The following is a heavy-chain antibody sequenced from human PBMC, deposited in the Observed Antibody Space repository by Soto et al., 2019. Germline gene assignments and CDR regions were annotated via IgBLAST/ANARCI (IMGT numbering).Heavy chain of an antibody. J-gene: IGHJ6*02. Sequence: QVQLVQSGAEVKKPGSSVKVSCKASGGTFSSYAISWVRQAPGQGLEWMGGIIPIFGTADYAQKFQGRVKINADESTSTAYMELSSLSSEDTAVYYCARAVAGGVYYYYGMDVWGQGTTVTVSS. V-gene: IGHV1-69*12. CDR3: ARAVAGGVYYYYGMDV. CDR1: GGTFSSYA. CDR2: IIPIFGTA. D-gene: IGHD6-19*01.